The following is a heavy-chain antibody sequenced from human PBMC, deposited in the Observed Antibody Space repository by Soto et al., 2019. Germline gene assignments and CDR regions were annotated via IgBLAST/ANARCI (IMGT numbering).Heavy chain of an antibody. CDR1: GYTFANSW. J-gene: IGHJ6*02. V-gene: IGHV5-51*01. D-gene: IGHD6-19*01. Sequence: GESLKISCKGSGYTFANSWIAWVRQMPGKGLEWLGNIFPGDSDTRYSPSFQGQVTISADKSISTAYLQWSSLKASDTAMYYCARHIAVAGTYGMDVWGQGTTVTVSS. CDR3: ARHIAVAGTYGMDV. CDR2: IFPGDSDT.